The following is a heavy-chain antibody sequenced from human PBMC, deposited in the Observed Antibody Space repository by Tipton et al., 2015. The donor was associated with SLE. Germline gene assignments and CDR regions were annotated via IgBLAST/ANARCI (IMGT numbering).Heavy chain of an antibody. CDR1: GGSISSYY. CDR2: INHSGST. CDR3: AKQNSSGYYP. Sequence: TLSLTCTVSGGSISSYYWSWIRQPPGKGLEWIGEINHSGSTNYNPSLKSRVTISVDTSKNQFSLKLSSVTAADTAVYYCAKQNSSGYYPWGQGTLVTVSS. V-gene: IGHV4-34*01. D-gene: IGHD3-22*01. J-gene: IGHJ4*02.